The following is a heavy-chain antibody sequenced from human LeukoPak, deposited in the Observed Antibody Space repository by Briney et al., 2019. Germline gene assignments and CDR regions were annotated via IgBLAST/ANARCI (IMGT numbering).Heavy chain of an antibody. CDR3: TSNTGTVFDY. D-gene: IGHD7-27*01. V-gene: IGHV4-59*01. CDR1: GDFITAYY. J-gene: IGHJ4*02. Sequence: SETLSLTCTVSGDFITAYYWSWIRQPPGKGLEWIGYVYHSGSTEYNPSLRSRVTISLEMSKHQFSLNLTSVTAADTAVYYCTSNTGTVFDYWGQGALVTVSS. CDR2: VYHSGST.